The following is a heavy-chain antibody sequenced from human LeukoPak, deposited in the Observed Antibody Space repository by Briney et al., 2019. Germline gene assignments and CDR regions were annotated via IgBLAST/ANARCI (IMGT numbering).Heavy chain of an antibody. V-gene: IGHV3-74*01. CDR3: AKGGSKAPDY. J-gene: IGHJ4*02. CDR2: IHSDGSST. D-gene: IGHD4-11*01. Sequence: PGGSLRLSCAASGFTFSNYWMHWVRQAPGKGLVWVSRIHSDGSSTTYADSVKGRFTISRDNAKNTLYLQMNSLRAEDTAAYYCAKGGSKAPDYWGQGTLVTVSS. CDR1: GFTFSNYW.